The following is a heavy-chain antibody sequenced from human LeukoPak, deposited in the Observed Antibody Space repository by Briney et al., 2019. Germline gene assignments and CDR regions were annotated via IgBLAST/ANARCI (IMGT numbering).Heavy chain of an antibody. CDR1: GFTFSSYS. D-gene: IGHD3-16*01. J-gene: IGHJ6*02. Sequence: AGGSLRLSCAASGFTFSSYSMNWARQAPEKGLEWVASINHNGNVNYYVDSAKGRFTISRDNAKNSLYLQMSNLRAEDTAVYFCARGGGLDVWGQGATVTVSS. CDR2: INHNGNVN. V-gene: IGHV3-7*03. CDR3: ARGGGLDV.